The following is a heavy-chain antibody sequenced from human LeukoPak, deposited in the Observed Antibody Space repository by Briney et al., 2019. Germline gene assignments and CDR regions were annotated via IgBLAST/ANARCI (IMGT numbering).Heavy chain of an antibody. Sequence: GGSLRLSCAVSGFDVIENYVTWVRQAPGKGLEWVSVIYSGGSIYYSDSVKGRFTISRDTSRNMVFLQMTSLRAEDTAVYYCARCSADIVELHFQSWGQGTLVTVSS. CDR1: GFDVIENY. D-gene: IGHD3-16*02. CDR2: IYSGGSI. CDR3: ARCSADIVELHFQS. V-gene: IGHV3-53*01. J-gene: IGHJ5*02.